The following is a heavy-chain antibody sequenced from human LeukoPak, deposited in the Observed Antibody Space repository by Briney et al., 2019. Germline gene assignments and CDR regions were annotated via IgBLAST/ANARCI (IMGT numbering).Heavy chain of an antibody. D-gene: IGHD3-10*01. V-gene: IGHV3-7*03. CDR1: GFSFSSNW. J-gene: IGHJ3*02. Sequence: PGGSLRLSCGASGFSFSSNWMSWVRQAPGRGLEWVANIKQDGSEKHYVDSVKGRFTISRDNGKNSLYLQMNSLRAKDTAVYYCAREKGIMVREMALDIWGQGTMVTVSS. CDR2: IKQDGSEK. CDR3: AREKGIMVREMALDI.